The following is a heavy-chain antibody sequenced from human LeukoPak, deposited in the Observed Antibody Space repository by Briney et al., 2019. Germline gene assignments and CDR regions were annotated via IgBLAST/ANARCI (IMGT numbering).Heavy chain of an antibody. CDR2: ISSGGDIM. D-gene: IGHD5-18*01. CDR3: AKDRTAMVTWGYVYYFDY. J-gene: IGHJ4*02. Sequence: PGGSLRLSCATSGLRFSDYYVSWIRQAPGKGLQWVSYISSGGDIMHYADSVKGRFTISRDNAKNSLYLQMNSLRAEDTAVYYCAKDRTAMVTWGYVYYFDYWGQGTLVTVSS. CDR1: GLRFSDYY. V-gene: IGHV3-11*04.